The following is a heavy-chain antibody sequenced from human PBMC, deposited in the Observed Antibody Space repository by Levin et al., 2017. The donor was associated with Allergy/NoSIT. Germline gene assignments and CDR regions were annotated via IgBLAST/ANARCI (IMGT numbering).Heavy chain of an antibody. V-gene: IGHV4-34*01. CDR3: ARESVGMITFGGVIVRNAFDI. Sequence: SETLSLTCAVYGGSFSGYYWSWIRQPPGKGLEWIGEINHSGSTNYNPSLKSRVTISVDTSKNQFSLKLSSVTAADTAVYYCARESVGMITFGGVIVRNAFDIWGQGTMVTVSS. D-gene: IGHD3-16*02. J-gene: IGHJ3*02. CDR1: GGSFSGYY. CDR2: INHSGST.